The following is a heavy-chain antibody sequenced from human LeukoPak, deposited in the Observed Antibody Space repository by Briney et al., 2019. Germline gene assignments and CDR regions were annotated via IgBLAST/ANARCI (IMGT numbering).Heavy chain of an antibody. Sequence: GGSLRLSCAASGFTFSSYEMNWVRQAPGKGLEWVSYISTSGQSIYYADSVKGRFTISRDNAKNSLYLQMNSLRVEDTAFYYCARDDLLHRNWFDPWGQGTLVTVSS. D-gene: IGHD3-22*01. CDR3: ARDDLLHRNWFDP. V-gene: IGHV3-48*03. CDR2: ISTSGQSI. CDR1: GFTFSSYE. J-gene: IGHJ5*02.